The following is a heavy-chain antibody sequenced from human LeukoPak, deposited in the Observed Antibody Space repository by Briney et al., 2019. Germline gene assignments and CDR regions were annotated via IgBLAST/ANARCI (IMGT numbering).Heavy chain of an antibody. CDR1: GFTFSSYS. CDR2: ITASGTAM. V-gene: IGHV3-48*02. J-gene: IGHJ4*02. Sequence: GGSLRLSCAASGFTFSSYSMNWVRQAPGKGREWVSHITASGTAMFYADSVKGRFTISRDNAKNSLYLQMNSLRDEDTAVYYCASSGSYRFDYWGQGTLVTVSS. CDR3: ASSGSYRFDY. D-gene: IGHD1-26*01.